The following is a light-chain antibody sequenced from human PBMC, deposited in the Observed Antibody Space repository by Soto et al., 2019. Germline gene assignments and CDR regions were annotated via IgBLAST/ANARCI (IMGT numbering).Light chain of an antibody. J-gene: IGKJ4*01. CDR2: GAS. V-gene: IGKV3-15*01. Sequence: EIVMTQSPVTLSVSPGERATLSCRASQSVSTNLAWYQQKPGQAPRLLIYGASTRATGIPARFSGSGSGTEFTLTISSLRSEDFAVYYCQQYDIASGFGGGTRVEI. CDR3: QQYDIASG. CDR1: QSVSTN.